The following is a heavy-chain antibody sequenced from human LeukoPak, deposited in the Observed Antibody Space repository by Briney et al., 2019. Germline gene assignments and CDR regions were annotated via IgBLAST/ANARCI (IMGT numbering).Heavy chain of an antibody. CDR1: GGSISSYY. Sequence: PSETLSLTCTVSGGSISSYYWNWIRQPPGKGLEWIGYIYYSGSTNYNPSLKSRVTISVDTSKNQFSLKLSSVTAADTAVYYCARSSVERIFGVFHWGQGTLVTVSS. J-gene: IGHJ4*02. CDR3: ARSSVERIFGVFH. D-gene: IGHD3-3*01. CDR2: IYYSGST. V-gene: IGHV4-59*01.